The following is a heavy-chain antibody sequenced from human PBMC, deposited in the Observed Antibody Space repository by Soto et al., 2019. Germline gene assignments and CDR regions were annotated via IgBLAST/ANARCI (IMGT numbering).Heavy chain of an antibody. Sequence: PGGSLRLSCAASGFIFSNFRMSWVRQAPCKGLEWVAVVSHDGIAQHYGDSVKGRFTISRANSKSTPYLQMNSLRLEDTSVYFCVKETIIFAGHNYFEHWGRRTLFAVCS. CDR2: VSHDGIAQ. D-gene: IGHD3-22*01. CDR3: VKETIIFAGHNYFEH. J-gene: IGHJ4*02. CDR1: GFIFSNFR. V-gene: IGHV3-30*18.